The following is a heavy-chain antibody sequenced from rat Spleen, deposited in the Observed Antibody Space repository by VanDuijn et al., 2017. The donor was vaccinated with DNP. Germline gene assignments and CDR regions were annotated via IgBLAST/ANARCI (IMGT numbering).Heavy chain of an antibody. CDR3: VRWNSGHFDY. J-gene: IGHJ2*01. V-gene: IGHV5-22*01. Sequence: EVQLVESGGGLVQPGRSLKLSCAASGFTFSDYNMAWVRQAPKKGLEWVAYIGSDGYAPYYGVSVKGRFTISRDNAKSTLYLQMKSLRSEDMATYYCVRWNSGHFDYWGRGVMVTVSS. CDR2: IGSDGYAP. CDR1: GFTFSDYN. D-gene: IGHD4-3*01.